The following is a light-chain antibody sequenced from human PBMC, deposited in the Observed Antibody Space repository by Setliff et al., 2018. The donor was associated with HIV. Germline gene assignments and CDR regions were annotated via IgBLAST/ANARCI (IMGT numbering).Light chain of an antibody. J-gene: IGLJ1*01. CDR1: SSDVGGYNY. CDR2: DVS. Sequence: LTQPASVSWSPGQSITISCTGTSSDVGGYNYVSWYQQHPGKAPKLMIYDVSKRPSGVSNRFSGSKSGNTASLTISGLQAEDEADYYCCSYAGSSTPYVFGTGTKVT. CDR3: CSYAGSSTPYV. V-gene: IGLV2-23*02.